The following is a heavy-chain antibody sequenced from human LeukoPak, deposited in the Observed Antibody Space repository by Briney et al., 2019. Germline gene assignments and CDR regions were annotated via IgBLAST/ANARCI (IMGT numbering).Heavy chain of an antibody. D-gene: IGHD1-26*01. CDR2: IWSDGSNK. CDR3: ARERSGSYRYYFDY. V-gene: IGHV3-33*01. Sequence: GGSLRLSCAASGFTFSSFDMHWVRQAPGKGLEWVALIWSDGSNKYYADSVKGRFTISRDNSKNTLYLQIYGLRAEDTAVYLCARERSGSYRYYFDYWGQGTLATVSP. J-gene: IGHJ4*02. CDR1: GFTFSSFD.